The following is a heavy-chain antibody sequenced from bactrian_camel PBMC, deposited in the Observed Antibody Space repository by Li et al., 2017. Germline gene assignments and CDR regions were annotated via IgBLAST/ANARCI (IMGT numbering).Heavy chain of an antibody. Sequence: HVQLVESGGGSVQAGGSLRLSCAASGYTYNRNCMAWFRQAPGKERELVSSRSSEGTTTYVDSVKGRFTISQDNAKSTLYLQMNSLKTEDTAKYFCAKGIQRCPGSYCRPEGQGTQVTVS. J-gene: IGHJ4*01. V-gene: IGHV3S68*01. D-gene: IGHD2*01. CDR1: GYTYNRNC. CDR2: SRSSEGTT.